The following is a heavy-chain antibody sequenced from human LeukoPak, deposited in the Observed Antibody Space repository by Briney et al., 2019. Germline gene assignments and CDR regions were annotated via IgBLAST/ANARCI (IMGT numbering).Heavy chain of an antibody. CDR2: INSRGNVI. D-gene: IGHD2/OR15-2a*01. V-gene: IGHV3-48*03. Sequence: GGSLRLSCAASGFTFSSYEMNWVRQAPGKGLEWVSYINSRGNVIYYADSVKGRFTISRDSAKNSLFLQMNSLRDEDTAVYYCARDYFYAFDYWGQGTLVTVSS. CDR3: ARDYFYAFDY. J-gene: IGHJ4*02. CDR1: GFTFSSYE.